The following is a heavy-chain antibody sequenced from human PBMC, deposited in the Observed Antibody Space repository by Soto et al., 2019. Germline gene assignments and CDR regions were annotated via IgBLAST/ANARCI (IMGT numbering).Heavy chain of an antibody. CDR1: GFTFSNAW. V-gene: IGHV3-15*01. D-gene: IGHD3-22*01. CDR3: TTRLYYYDSSGYYYPGDY. Sequence: EVQLVESGGGLVKPGGSLRLSCAASGFTFSNAWMSWVRQAPGKGLEWVGRIKSKTDGGTTDYAAPVKVRFTISRDDSKNTLYLQMNSLKTEDTAVYYCTTRLYYYDSSGYYYPGDYWGQGTLVTVSS. CDR2: IKSKTDGGTT. J-gene: IGHJ4*02.